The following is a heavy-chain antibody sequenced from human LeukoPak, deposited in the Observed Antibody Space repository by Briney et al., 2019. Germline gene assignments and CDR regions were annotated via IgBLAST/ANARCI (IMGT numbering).Heavy chain of an antibody. Sequence: ASVKVSCKASGYTFTSYGISWVRQAPGQGLEWMGWISAYNGNTNYAQKLQGSVTMTTDTSTSTAYMELRSLRSDDTAVYYCARGHDYVWGSYRYISVGKPRKYYFDYWGQGTLVTVSS. CDR3: ARGHDYVWGSYRYISVGKPRKYYFDY. J-gene: IGHJ4*02. CDR1: GYTFTSYG. D-gene: IGHD3-16*02. CDR2: ISAYNGNT. V-gene: IGHV1-18*01.